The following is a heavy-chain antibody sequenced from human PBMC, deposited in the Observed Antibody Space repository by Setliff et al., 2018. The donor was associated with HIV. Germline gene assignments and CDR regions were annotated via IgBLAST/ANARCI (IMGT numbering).Heavy chain of an antibody. CDR3: ARGPASGDYSYYFDY. D-gene: IGHD3-22*01. Sequence: QAGGSLRLSCVVSGFIFSDHYMDWVRQAPGKGLEWVARIRNKVNSYTTEYVASVKGRFTISRDDSENSLYLQMNSLKTEDTAVYYCARGPASGDYSYYFDYWGQGTLVTVSS. J-gene: IGHJ4*02. CDR1: GFIFSDHY. V-gene: IGHV3-72*01. CDR2: IRNKVNSYTT.